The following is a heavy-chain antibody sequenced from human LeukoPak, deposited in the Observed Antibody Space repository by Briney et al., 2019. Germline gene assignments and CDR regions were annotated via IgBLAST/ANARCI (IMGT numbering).Heavy chain of an antibody. CDR1: GFTFSSYD. J-gene: IGHJ6*03. Sequence: GGSLRLSCAASGFTFSSYDMNWIRQAPGKGLESVSYISSSGSTIYYADSVKGRFTISRDNAKNSLYLQMNSLTAEYTAVYYCAREPGPYYYYMDVWGKGTTVTVSS. D-gene: IGHD1-14*01. CDR3: AREPGPYYYYMDV. V-gene: IGHV3-48*03. CDR2: ISSSGSTI.